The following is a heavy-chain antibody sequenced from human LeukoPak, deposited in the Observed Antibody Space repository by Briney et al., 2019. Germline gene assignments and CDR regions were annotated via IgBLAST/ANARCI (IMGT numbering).Heavy chain of an antibody. CDR3: ARGPTGYCSGGSCYSFRRGYYYYMDV. CDR1: GGSFSGYY. CDR2: INHSGST. Sequence: SETLSLTCAVYGGSFSGYYWSWIRLPPGKGLEWIGEINHSGSTNYNPSLKSRVTISVDTSKNQFSLKLSSVTAADTAVYYCARGPTGYCSGGSCYSFRRGYYYYMDVWGKGTTVTVSS. J-gene: IGHJ6*03. D-gene: IGHD2-15*01. V-gene: IGHV4-34*01.